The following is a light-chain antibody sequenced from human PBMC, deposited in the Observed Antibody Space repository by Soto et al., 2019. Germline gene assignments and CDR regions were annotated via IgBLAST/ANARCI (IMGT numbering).Light chain of an antibody. J-gene: IGKJ4*01. CDR3: QQRSDWPST. V-gene: IGKV3-11*01. CDR1: QSVTSY. CDR2: DAS. Sequence: EIVLTQSPATLSLSPGNRATLSCRASQSVTSYLAWYQQKPGQAPRLLIYDASKRAAGIPARFSGSGSGTDFTLTITRLEPEDFAIYYCQQRSDWPSTFGQGTKVEIK.